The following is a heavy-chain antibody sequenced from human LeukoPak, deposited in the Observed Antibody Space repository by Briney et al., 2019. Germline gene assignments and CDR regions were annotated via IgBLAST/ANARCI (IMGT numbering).Heavy chain of an antibody. CDR2: IIAIFGTA. CDR1: GGTFSSYA. D-gene: IGHD3-22*01. CDR3: ARGGRYYDDSSGPRIDAFDI. V-gene: IGHV1-69*05. J-gene: IGHJ3*02. Sequence: SVKVSCKASGGTFSSYAISWVRQAPGQGLEWMGGIIAIFGTANYAQTLQGRVTITTDEFTSTAYMDMSSPRSEDTAVYYCARGGRYYDDSSGPRIDAFDIWGQGTMVTVSS.